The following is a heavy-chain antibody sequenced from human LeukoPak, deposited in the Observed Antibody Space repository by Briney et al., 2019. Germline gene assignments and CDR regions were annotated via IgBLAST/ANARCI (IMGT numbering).Heavy chain of an antibody. D-gene: IGHD6-13*01. Sequence: GGSLRLSCAASAFSLSAYNMNWVRQAPGKGLEWVSAISGSGGSTYYADSVKGRFTISRDNSKNTLYLQMNSLRAEDTAVYYCAKEGPMGSSWYVFDYWGQGTLVTVSS. CDR3: AKEGPMGSSWYVFDY. CDR2: ISGSGGST. CDR1: AFSLSAYN. V-gene: IGHV3-23*01. J-gene: IGHJ4*02.